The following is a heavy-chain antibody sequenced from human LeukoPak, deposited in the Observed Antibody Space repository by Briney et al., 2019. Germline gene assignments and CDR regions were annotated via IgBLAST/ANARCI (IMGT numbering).Heavy chain of an antibody. Sequence: PSETLSLTCTVSGDSMNSGGHYWTCIRPHPGRCLEWIGHIHYGGFTDYDPSLKTRCVISVDPSKNVFSLDLSAVTAADTAVYFCARSWVETSFFDFWGQGVQVIVSS. CDR3: ARSWVETSFFDF. V-gene: IGHV4-31*03. CDR1: GDSMNSGGHY. CDR2: IHYGGFT. D-gene: IGHD2-21*02. J-gene: IGHJ4*02.